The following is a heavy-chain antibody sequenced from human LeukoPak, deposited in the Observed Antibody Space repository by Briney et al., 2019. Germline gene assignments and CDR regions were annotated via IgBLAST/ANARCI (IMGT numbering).Heavy chain of an antibody. CDR1: GFTFSSYG. CDR3: ARRGDGYSLDY. D-gene: IGHD5-24*01. V-gene: IGHV3-20*01. J-gene: IGHJ4*02. CDR2: INWNGGST. Sequence: GGSLRLSCAASGFTFSSYGMHWVRQAPGKGLEWVSGINWNGGSTGYADSVKGRFTISRDNAKNSLYLQMNSLRAEDTALYHCARRGDGYSLDYWGQGTLVTVSS.